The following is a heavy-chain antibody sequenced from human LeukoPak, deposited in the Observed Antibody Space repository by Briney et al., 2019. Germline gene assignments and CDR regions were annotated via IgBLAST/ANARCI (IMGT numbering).Heavy chain of an antibody. D-gene: IGHD2-2*01. V-gene: IGHV1-2*02. J-gene: IGHJ4*02. CDR1: GYTFPLYY. CDR2: ILPNSGDT. CDR3: ARPPHELVSAAPFDY. Sequence: ASVKVSCKASGYTFPLYYIHWLRQAPAEGLEWVGWILPNSGDTFYAQRFRGRVTMTSDTSTNTAYMDLYKLTSDDTAVYFCARPPHELVSAAPFDYWGQGTLVTVSS.